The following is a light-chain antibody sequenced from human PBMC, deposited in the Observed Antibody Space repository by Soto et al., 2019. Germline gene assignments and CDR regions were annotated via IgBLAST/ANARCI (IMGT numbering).Light chain of an antibody. V-gene: IGLV2-23*01. CDR2: KGT. CDR3: CSYAPESNYV. Sequence: SALAQPASVSGSPGQSITISCTGTSSDVGAYNSVSWYQQHPHRAPQVIIYKGTQRPSGVYNRFSGSTSGNAASLTISALQADDEADYFCCSYAPESNYVFGNGKKVTV. J-gene: IGLJ1*01. CDR1: SSDVGAYNS.